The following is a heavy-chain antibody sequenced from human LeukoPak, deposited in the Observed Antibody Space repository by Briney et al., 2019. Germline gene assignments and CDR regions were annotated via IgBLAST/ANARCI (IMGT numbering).Heavy chain of an antibody. CDR3: ARGPYDSSGYRFDY. V-gene: IGHV3-66*01. CDR1: GFIVSSKY. Sequence: TGGSLRLSCAASGFIVSSKYMSWVRQAPGKGLEWVSVIYSGGSTYYADSVKGRFTISRDNSKNTLYLQMNSLRAEDTAVYYCARGPYDSSGYRFDYWGQGTLVTVSS. D-gene: IGHD3-22*01. J-gene: IGHJ4*02. CDR2: IYSGGST.